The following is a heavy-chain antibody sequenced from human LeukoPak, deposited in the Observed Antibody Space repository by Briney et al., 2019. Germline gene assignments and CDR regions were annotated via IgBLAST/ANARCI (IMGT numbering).Heavy chain of an antibody. CDR2: IKQDGSQK. CDR1: GFTFSGSW. Sequence: GGSLRLSCTASGFTFSGSWMSWVRQAPGRGLEWVASIKQDGSQKYYVDSVKGRFTISRDNAENSLYLQMNSLRPEDTAMYYCTGETYYFDHWGQGALVTVSS. CDR3: TGETYYFDH. J-gene: IGHJ4*02. V-gene: IGHV3-7*04.